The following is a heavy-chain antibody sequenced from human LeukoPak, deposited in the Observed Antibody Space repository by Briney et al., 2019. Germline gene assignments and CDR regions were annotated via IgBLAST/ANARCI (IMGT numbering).Heavy chain of an antibody. J-gene: IGHJ4*02. CDR3: ARKIAALSD. CDR2: ISYDGSNK. CDR1: GFTFSDYN. D-gene: IGHD6-13*01. Sequence: GGSLRLSCAASGFTFSDYNMRWIRQAPGKGLEWVAVISYDGSNKYYADSVKGRFAISRDNSRNTVYLQMNSLRAEDTAVYYCARKIAALSDWGQGTLVTVSS. V-gene: IGHV3-30*09.